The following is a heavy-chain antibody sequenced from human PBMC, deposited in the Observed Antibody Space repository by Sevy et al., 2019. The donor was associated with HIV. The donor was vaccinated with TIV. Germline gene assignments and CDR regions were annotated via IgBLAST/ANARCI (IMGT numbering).Heavy chain of an antibody. CDR3: AKWTLSGYSSSDFDY. CDR1: GFTFSSYA. V-gene: IGHV3-23*01. J-gene: IGHJ4*02. Sequence: GGSLRLSCAASGFTFSSYAMSWVRQAPGKGLEWVSAISGSGGSTYYADSVKGRFTISRDNSKNTLYLQMNSLRAEDTAVYYCAKWTLSGYSSSDFDYWGQGTLVTVSS. D-gene: IGHD5-18*01. CDR2: ISGSGGST.